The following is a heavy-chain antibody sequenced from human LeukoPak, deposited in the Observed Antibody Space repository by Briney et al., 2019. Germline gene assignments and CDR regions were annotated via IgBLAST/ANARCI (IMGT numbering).Heavy chain of an antibody. CDR1: GFTFSSYS. CDR2: ISGSSSDI. D-gene: IGHD6-19*01. Sequence: PGGSLRLSCAASGFTFSSYSMNWVRQAPGKGLEWVSSISGSSSDIYYADSVKGRFTISRDNAKNSLYLQMNSLRAEDTAVYYCARDSSGWPYYFHYWGQGTLVTVSS. J-gene: IGHJ4*02. V-gene: IGHV3-21*01. CDR3: ARDSSGWPYYFHY.